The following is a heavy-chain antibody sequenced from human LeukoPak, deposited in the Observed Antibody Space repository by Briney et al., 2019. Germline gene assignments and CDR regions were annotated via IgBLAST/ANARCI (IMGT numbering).Heavy chain of an antibody. CDR2: TYYRSKWYN. J-gene: IGHJ5*02. V-gene: IGHV6-1*01. Sequence: SQTLSLTCAISGGSVSSNSAAWNWIRQSPSRGLEWLGRTYYRSKWYNDYAVSVKSRITINPDTSKNQFSLQLNSVTPEDTAVYYCARDPTLGIAVAGAFDPWGQGTLVTVSS. D-gene: IGHD6-19*01. CDR1: GGSVSSNSAA. CDR3: ARDPTLGIAVAGAFDP.